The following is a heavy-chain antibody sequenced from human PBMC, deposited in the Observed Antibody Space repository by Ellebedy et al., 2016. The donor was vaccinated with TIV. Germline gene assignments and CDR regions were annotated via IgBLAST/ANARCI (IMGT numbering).Heavy chain of an antibody. V-gene: IGHV5-51*01. J-gene: IGHJ6*02. CDR3: ARLGYTRSRTYQHFGMDV. CDR1: GYSFTSYW. D-gene: IGHD6-13*01. Sequence: GESLKISXKGSGYSFTSYWIGWVRQMPGKGLEWMGIIYPGDSDTRYSPSFQGQVTISADKSISTAYLQWSSLKASDTAMYYCARLGYTRSRTYQHFGMDVWGQGTTVTVSS. CDR2: IYPGDSDT.